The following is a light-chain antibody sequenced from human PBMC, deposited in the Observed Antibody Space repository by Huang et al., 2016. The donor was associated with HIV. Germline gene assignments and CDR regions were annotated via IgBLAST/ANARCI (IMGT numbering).Light chain of an antibody. CDR2: DTF. Sequence: EIVLTQSPATLSLSPGERATLSCRASQSISSNYLAWYQQKPGQAPRLLIYDTFNRATGIPDRCSGSGSGTDFALTISRLEPEDSAVYYCQQYGTSPPWTFGQGTKVEIK. V-gene: IGKV3-20*01. CDR1: QSISSNY. J-gene: IGKJ1*01. CDR3: QQYGTSPPWT.